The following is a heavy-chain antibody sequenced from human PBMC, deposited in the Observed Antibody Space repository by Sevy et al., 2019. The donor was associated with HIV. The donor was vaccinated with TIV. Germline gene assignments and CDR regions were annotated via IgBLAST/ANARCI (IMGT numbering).Heavy chain of an antibody. V-gene: IGHV4-39*01. CDR1: NGSINNSPYY. Sequence: SETLSLTCNVSNGSINNSPYYWAWIRQPPGKGLEWIGSIYYSGNIYYNPSLKSRVTISVDTSKNQFSLKLKSVTAADTALYYCAIPMARHNYWGRGVLVTVSS. J-gene: IGHJ4*02. CDR3: AIPMARHNY. CDR2: IYYSGNI. D-gene: IGHD6-6*01.